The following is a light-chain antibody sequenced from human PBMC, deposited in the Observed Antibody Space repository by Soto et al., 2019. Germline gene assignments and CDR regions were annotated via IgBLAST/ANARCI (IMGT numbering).Light chain of an antibody. Sequence: EIVLTQSPGTLSLSPGERATLSCRASQSVSNYLAWYQQKPSQAPKIFIFGASRRATGIPDRFSGSGSGTDFTLTISSLEPEDSAVYYCQQYDTSPTFGPGTKVDIK. CDR2: GAS. V-gene: IGKV3-20*01. CDR3: QQYDTSPT. CDR1: QSVSNY. J-gene: IGKJ3*01.